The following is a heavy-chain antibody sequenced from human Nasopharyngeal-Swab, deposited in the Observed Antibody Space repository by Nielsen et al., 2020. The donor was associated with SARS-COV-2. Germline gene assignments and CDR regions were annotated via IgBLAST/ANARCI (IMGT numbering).Heavy chain of an antibody. CDR3: TSRTGTMDV. J-gene: IGHJ6*02. CDR2: IFPDDADN. Sequence: GESLKISCKGSGYSFTKYWIGWVRQMPGKGLEWMGIIFPDDADNRYSPSFQGQFTMTVDKSISTVYLQWSSLKASDTAMYYCTSRTGTMDVWGQGTTVTVSS. D-gene: IGHD3-10*01. V-gene: IGHV5-51*01. CDR1: GYSFTKYW.